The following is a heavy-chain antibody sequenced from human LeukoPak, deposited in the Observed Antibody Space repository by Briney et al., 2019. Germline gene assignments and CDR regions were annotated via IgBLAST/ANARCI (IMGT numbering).Heavy chain of an antibody. J-gene: IGHJ3*02. V-gene: IGHV1-69*13. CDR2: IIPIFGAA. CDR1: GGTFISYA. Sequence: SVKVSCKASGGTFISYAISWVRQAPGQGLEWMGGIIPIFGAANYAQKFQGRVTITADESTSTAYMELSSLTSEDTAVYYCSGGYYDSSGPDAFDIWGQGTMVTVSS. D-gene: IGHD3-22*01. CDR3: SGGYYDSSGPDAFDI.